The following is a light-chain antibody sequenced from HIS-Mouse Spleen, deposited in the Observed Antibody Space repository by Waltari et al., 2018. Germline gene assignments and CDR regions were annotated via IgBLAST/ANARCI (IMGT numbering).Light chain of an antibody. CDR3: SSYTSSSTLYV. CDR2: DDS. CDR1: NIGSKS. Sequence: SYVLTQPPSVSVAPGKTARITWGGNNIGSKSGHWYQQKPGQAPVLVVYDDSDRPSGIPERFSGSNSGNTASLTISGLQAEDEADYYCSSYTSSSTLYVFGTGTKVTVL. V-gene: IGLV3-21*03. J-gene: IGLJ1*01.